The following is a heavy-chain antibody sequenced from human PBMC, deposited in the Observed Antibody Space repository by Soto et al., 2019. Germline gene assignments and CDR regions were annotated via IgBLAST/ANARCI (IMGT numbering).Heavy chain of an antibody. CDR3: AKSPSSSSWYVPRDYYYYYGMDV. V-gene: IGHV3-23*01. D-gene: IGHD6-13*01. CDR2: ISGSGGST. Sequence: GGSLRLSCAASGFTFSSYAMSWVRQAPGKGLEWVSAISGSGGSTYYADSVKGRFTISRDNSKNTLYLQMKSLRAEDTAVYYCAKSPSSSSWYVPRDYYYYYGMDVWGQGTTVTVSS. J-gene: IGHJ6*02. CDR1: GFTFSSYA.